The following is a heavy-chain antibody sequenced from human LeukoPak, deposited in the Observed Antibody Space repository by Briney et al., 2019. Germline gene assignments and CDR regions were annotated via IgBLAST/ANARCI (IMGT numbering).Heavy chain of an antibody. D-gene: IGHD3-22*01. J-gene: IGHJ3*02. CDR3: ARASGITMIVVVAHAFDI. CDR2: IFWNGGST. V-gene: IGHV3-20*04. Sequence: GGALRLSCSASGFTFSSYDLRWGRPAPGEGVEGGSGIFWNGGSTGYADSVKGRFTISRDNAKNSLYLQMNSLRTEDTALYYCARASGITMIVVVAHAFDIWGQGTMVTVSS. CDR1: GFTFSSYD.